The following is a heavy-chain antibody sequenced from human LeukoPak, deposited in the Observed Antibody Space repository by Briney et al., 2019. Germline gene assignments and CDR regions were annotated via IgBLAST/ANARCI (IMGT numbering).Heavy chain of an antibody. CDR1: GGTFSSYA. D-gene: IGHD2-15*01. CDR2: IIPILGIA. V-gene: IGHV1-69*04. Sequence: SVKVSCKASGGTFSSYAISWVRQAPGQGLEWMGRIIPILGIANFAQKFQGRVTITADKSTSTAYMELSSLRSEDTAVYYCARDLAYCSGGSCSKPNPFDYWGQGTLVTVSS. J-gene: IGHJ4*02. CDR3: ARDLAYCSGGSCSKPNPFDY.